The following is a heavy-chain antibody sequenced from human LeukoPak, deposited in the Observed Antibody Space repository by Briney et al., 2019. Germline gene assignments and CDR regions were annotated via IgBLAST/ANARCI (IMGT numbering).Heavy chain of an antibody. V-gene: IGHV3-30*18. CDR1: GFTFSSYG. D-gene: IGHD5/OR15-5a*01. CDR3: AKPPLLETVSTMY. Sequence: GGSLRLSCAASGFTFSSYGMHWVRQAPGKGLEWVAVISDDGSNKYYADFVKGRFTISRDNSRNTLYLQLNSLRAEDTAVYYCAKPPLLETVSTMYWGQGTLVTVSS. CDR2: ISDDGSNK. J-gene: IGHJ4*02.